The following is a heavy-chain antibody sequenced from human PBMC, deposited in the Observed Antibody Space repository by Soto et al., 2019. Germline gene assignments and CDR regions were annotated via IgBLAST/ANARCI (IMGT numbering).Heavy chain of an antibody. CDR1: GFTISTHG. CDR3: AAATTLNFHFHY. J-gene: IGHJ4*02. D-gene: IGHD1-1*01. Sequence: QVQLVESGGGVVQPGTSLRLSCAASGFTISTHGMHWVRQAPCKGLEWVANIWYDGSNRFYADSVKGRFTISKDNSRNTLYLQMSSLRAEDTAVYYCAAATTLNFHFHYWGQGTQVTVSS. V-gene: IGHV3-33*01. CDR2: IWYDGSNR.